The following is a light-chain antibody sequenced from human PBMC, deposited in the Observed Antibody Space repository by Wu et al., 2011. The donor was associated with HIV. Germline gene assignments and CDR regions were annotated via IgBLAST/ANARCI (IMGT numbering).Light chain of an antibody. CDR3: QQLNSYPYT. V-gene: IGKV1-9*01. CDR2: AAS. Sequence: DIQLTQSPSFLSASVGDRVTITCRASQGISTYLAWYHQRPGKAPKLLIYAASTLQSGVPSRFSGSGSGTEFTLTISSLQPEDFATYYCQQLNSYPYTFGQGTKVRSN. CDR1: QGISTY. J-gene: IGKJ2*01.